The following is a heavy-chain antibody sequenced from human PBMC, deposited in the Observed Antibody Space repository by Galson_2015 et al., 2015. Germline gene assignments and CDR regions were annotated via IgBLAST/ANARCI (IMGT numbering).Heavy chain of an antibody. J-gene: IGHJ4*02. CDR2: IGASGSRT. D-gene: IGHD5-24*01. Sequence: SLRLSCAASGLTFSSYAMTWVRQAPGKGLEWVSSIGASGSRTYYADSVKGRFTISRDSSKNPLFLQMNSLRADDTAVYYCAKVTQRWLQILIDYWGQGALVTVSS. CDR1: GLTFSSYA. CDR3: AKVTQRWLQILIDY. V-gene: IGHV3-23*01.